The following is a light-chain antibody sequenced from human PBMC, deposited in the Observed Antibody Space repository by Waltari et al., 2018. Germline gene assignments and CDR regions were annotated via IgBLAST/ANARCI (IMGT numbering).Light chain of an antibody. CDR1: KLGDKR. J-gene: IGLJ2*01. Sequence: SQELTQPPSVSVSPGQPATITCPGDKLGDKRRCWYQPKPGQSPVLVMYHDSKRPSGIPERFSGSRSGNTATLSISGTKAMDEADYHCQAWDSTAPHVVFGGGTKLTVL. V-gene: IGLV3-1*01. CDR2: HDS. CDR3: QAWDSTAPHVV.